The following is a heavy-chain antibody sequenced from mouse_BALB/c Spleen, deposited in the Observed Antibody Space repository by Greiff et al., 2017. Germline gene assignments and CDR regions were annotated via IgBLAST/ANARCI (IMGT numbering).Heavy chain of an antibody. CDR3: AREGYYYGSSTYY. D-gene: IGHD1-1*01. J-gene: IGHJ2*01. CDR2: ILPGSGST. CDR1: GYTFSSYW. V-gene: IGHV1-9*01. Sequence: QVQLKQSGAELMKPGASVKISCKATGYTFSSYWIEWVKQRPGHGLEWIGEILPGSGSTNYNEKFKGKATFTADTSSNTAYMQLSSLTSEDSAVYYCAREGYYYGSSTYYWGQGTTLTVSS.